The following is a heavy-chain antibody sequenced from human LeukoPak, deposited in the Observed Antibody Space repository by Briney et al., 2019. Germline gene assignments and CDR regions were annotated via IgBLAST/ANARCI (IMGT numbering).Heavy chain of an antibody. CDR1: GFKVSSNY. CDR3: ARAYSNTSFDP. CDR2: INTGGST. V-gene: IGHV3-53*01. Sequence: GGSLRLSCAASGFKVSSNYMSWVRQAPGKGLAWVSLINTGGSTYYADSVKGRFTMSRDNSKSMLYLQMDSLRAEDTAVYCCARAYSNTSFDPGGQGTLVP. D-gene: IGHD2-2*01. J-gene: IGHJ5*02.